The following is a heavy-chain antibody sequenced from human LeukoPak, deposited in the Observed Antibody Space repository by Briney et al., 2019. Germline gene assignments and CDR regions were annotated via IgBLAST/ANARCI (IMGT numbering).Heavy chain of an antibody. CDR2: ISGNGGNT. J-gene: IGHJ4*02. D-gene: IGHD3-22*01. CDR1: GFTFSSSA. CDR3: ASQKENFYDSSGNK. V-gene: IGHV3-23*01. Sequence: PGGSLRLSCASSGFTFSSSAMSWLRQAQGKGLEGVLAISGNGGNTYYADSVKGRYSISRDNSKNTLYMQMNSLGAEDTAVYFCASQKENFYDSSGNKWGQGTLVTVSS.